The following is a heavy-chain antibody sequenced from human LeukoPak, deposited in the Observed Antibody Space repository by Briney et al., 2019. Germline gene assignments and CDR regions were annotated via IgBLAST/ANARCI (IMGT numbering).Heavy chain of an antibody. V-gene: IGHV3-23*01. CDR1: GFTFSSYA. J-gene: IGHJ4*02. CDR3: AKDDRNYGDYVGY. D-gene: IGHD4-17*01. Sequence: GGSLRLSCAASGFTFSSYALIWVRQAPGKGLEWVSAISGSGGSTYYADSVKGRFTISRDNSKNTLYLQMNSLRAEDTAVYYCAKDDRNYGDYVGYWGQGTLVTVSS. CDR2: ISGSGGST.